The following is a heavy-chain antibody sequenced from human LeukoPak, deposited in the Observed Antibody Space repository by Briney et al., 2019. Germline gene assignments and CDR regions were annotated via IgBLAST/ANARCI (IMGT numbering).Heavy chain of an antibody. CDR3: ARQAHSSLYYFDY. V-gene: IGHV4-39*01. CDR1: GGSISSSSYY. D-gene: IGHD3-22*01. CDR2: IYYSGST. J-gene: IGHJ4*02. Sequence: KPSETLSLTCTVSGGSISSSSYYWGWIRQPPGKWLEWIGSIYYSGSTYYNPSLKSRVTISVDTSKNQFSLKLSSVTAADTAVYYCARQAHSSLYYFDYWGQGTLVTVSS.